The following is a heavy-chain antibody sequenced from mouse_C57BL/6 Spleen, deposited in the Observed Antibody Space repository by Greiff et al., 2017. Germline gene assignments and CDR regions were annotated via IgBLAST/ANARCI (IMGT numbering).Heavy chain of an antibody. CDR3: ARWRTAQALYYFDY. J-gene: IGHJ2*01. V-gene: IGHV1-52*01. Sequence: QVQLQQPGAELVRPGSSVKLSCKASGYTFTSYWMHWVKQRPIQGLEWIGNIDPSDSETHYNQKFKDKATLTVDKSSSTAYMQLSSLTSEDSAFYDCARWRTAQALYYFDYWGQGTTLTVSS. D-gene: IGHD3-2*02. CDR2: IDPSDSET. CDR1: GYTFTSYW.